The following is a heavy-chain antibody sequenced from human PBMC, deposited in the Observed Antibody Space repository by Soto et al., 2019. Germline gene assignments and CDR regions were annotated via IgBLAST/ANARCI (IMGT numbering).Heavy chain of an antibody. J-gene: IGHJ5*02. D-gene: IGHD3-3*01. V-gene: IGHV4-39*01. CDR3: SRHVIIAIFGVVHDALNWFDP. Sequence: SETLSLTCTVSGGSISSIGYYWGWIRQPPWKGLEWIGSIYYSGSSYGNPSLKSRVTISVVTCKNQFPLNLRSRTAAPTALYYGSRHVIIAIFGVVHDALNWFDPGSQRILVTISS. CDR2: IYYSGSS. CDR1: GGSISSIGYY.